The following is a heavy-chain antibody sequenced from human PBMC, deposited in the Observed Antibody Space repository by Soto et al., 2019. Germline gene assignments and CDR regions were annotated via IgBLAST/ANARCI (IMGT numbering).Heavy chain of an antibody. CDR3: AKVNWNSGNDDDF. Sequence: GGSLRLSCAASGFTFSSYAMHWVRQAPGKGLEWVAVITGNSDTFYADSVKGRFTVSRDNAKNTLYLQMNSLRAEDTGVYYCAKVNWNSGNDDDFXGQGTLVTVSS. CDR1: GFTFSSYA. J-gene: IGHJ4*02. D-gene: IGHD5-12*01. V-gene: IGHV3-23*01. CDR2: ITGNSDT.